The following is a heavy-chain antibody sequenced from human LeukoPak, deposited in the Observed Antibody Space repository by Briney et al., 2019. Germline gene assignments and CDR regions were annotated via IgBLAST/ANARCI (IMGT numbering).Heavy chain of an antibody. CDR2: IYSTGST. J-gene: IGHJ6*03. D-gene: IGHD3-3*01. Sequence: SETLSLTCTVSGGSVSGYYCSWIRQPAGKGLEGIGRIYSTGSTDYNASLKSRVTMSVDTSKNQFSLKLSSVTAADTGVYYCARMSYDRTGEGRANLYYYYMAVWGRGTTVTVSS. CDR3: ARMSYDRTGEGRANLYYYYMAV. CDR1: GGSVSGYY. V-gene: IGHV4-4*07.